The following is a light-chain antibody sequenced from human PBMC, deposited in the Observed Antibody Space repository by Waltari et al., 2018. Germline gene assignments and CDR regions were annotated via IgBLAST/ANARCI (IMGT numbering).Light chain of an antibody. J-gene: IGLJ3*02. V-gene: IGLV1-40*01. CDR1: RSNIGAGYD. CDR2: ANT. Sequence: QSVLTQPPSVSGAPGHRVTISCTGSRSNIGAGYDVHWYQHLPGTAPKLLIYANTNRPSGVPDRFAASKSGTSASLAITGLQAEDEAEYYCQSYDSSLSGSGVFGGGTKLTVL. CDR3: QSYDSSLSGSGV.